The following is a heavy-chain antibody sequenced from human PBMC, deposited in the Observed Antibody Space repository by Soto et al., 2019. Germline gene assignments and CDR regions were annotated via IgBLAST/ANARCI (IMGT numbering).Heavy chain of an antibody. CDR2: IYYSGST. CDR3: ASGSSGYDWYFDL. D-gene: IGHD3-22*01. J-gene: IGHJ2*01. V-gene: IGHV4-59*01. Sequence: QVQLQESGPGLVKPSETLSLTCTVSAGYINSYYWTWIRQPPGRGLEWIGNIYYSGSTNYNPSLKSRVTISLDTSKNQFSLKLRSVTAADTAVYYCASGSSGYDWYFDLWGRGTLVTVSS. CDR1: AGYINSYY.